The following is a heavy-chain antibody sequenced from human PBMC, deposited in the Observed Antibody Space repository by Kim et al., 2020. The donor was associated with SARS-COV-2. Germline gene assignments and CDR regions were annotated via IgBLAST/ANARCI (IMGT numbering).Heavy chain of an antibody. CDR2: INHSGST. D-gene: IGHD4-4*01. CDR3: ARVAGSNRHNWFDP. J-gene: IGHJ5*02. V-gene: IGHV4-34*01. Sequence: SETLSLTCAVYGGSFSGYYWSWIRQPPGKGLEWIGEINHSGSTNYNTSLKSRVTISVDTSKNQFSLKLSSVTAADTAVYYCARVAGSNRHNWFDPWGQGT. CDR1: GGSFSGYY.